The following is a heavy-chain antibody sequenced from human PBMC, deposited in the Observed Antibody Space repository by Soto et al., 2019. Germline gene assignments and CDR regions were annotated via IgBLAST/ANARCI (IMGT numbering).Heavy chain of an antibody. J-gene: IGHJ6*02. CDR1: GYTFTGYY. CDR3: ARDLVYSSYAYYYYGMDV. V-gene: IGHV1-2*02. Sequence: ASVKVSCKASGYTFTGYYMHWVRQAPGQGLEWMGCINPNSGGTNYAQKFQGRVTMTRDTSISTAYMELSRLRSDDTAVYYCARDLVYSSYAYYYYGMDVWGQGATVTVSS. CDR2: INPNSGGT. D-gene: IGHD4-4*01.